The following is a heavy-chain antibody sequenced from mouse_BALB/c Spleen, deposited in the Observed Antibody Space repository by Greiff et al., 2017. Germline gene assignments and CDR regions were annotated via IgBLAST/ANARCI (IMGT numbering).Heavy chain of an antibody. Sequence: VQLQQSGAELVKPGASVKLSCTASGFNIKDTYMHWVKQRPEQGLEWIGRIDPANGNTKYDPKFQGKATITADTSSNTAYLQLSSLTSEDTAVYYCARSDGYDGVDYWGQGTSVTVSS. D-gene: IGHD2-2*01. CDR1: GFNIKDTY. J-gene: IGHJ4*01. CDR3: ARSDGYDGVDY. CDR2: IDPANGNT. V-gene: IGHV14-3*02.